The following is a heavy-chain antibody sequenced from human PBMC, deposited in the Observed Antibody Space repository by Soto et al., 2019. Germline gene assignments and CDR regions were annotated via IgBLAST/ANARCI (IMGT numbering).Heavy chain of an antibody. D-gene: IGHD2-2*01. J-gene: IGHJ3*02. CDR3: ARPDCSSTSCHFYAFDI. CDR1: GYTFTSYD. Sequence: QVQLVQSGAEVKKPGASVKVSCKASGYTFTSYDINWVRQATGQGLEWMGWMNPNSGNTGYAQKFQGRVTMXXXXXXXXXXXXXXXXXXXXTXVYYCARPDCSSTSCHFYAFDIWGQGTMVTVSS. V-gene: IGHV1-8*01. CDR2: MNPNSGNT.